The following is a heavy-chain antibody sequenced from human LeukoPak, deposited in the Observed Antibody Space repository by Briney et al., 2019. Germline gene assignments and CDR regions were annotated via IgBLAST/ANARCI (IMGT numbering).Heavy chain of an antibody. CDR1: GDSMNSSSYY. Sequence: PSETLSLTCTVSGDSMNSSSYYWGWIRQSPGKGLEWIGSIYQSGSTDYNPSLKSRVTISVDTSENQFSLKLSSVTAADTAVYYCAGGISSGWYEYWFDPWGQGTLVTVSS. D-gene: IGHD6-19*01. CDR3: AGGISSGWYEYWFDP. CDR2: IYQSGST. J-gene: IGHJ5*02. V-gene: IGHV4-39*07.